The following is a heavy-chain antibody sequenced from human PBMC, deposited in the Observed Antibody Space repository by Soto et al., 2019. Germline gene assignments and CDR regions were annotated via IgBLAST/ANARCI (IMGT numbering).Heavy chain of an antibody. V-gene: IGHV2-5*01. CDR3: AHRYGGNYYRWYFDS. J-gene: IGHJ4*02. D-gene: IGHD1-26*01. CDR1: GFSLSTSGAG. CDR2: ISWKDEK. Sequence: QITLKESGPMLVKPTQTLTVTCTFSGFSLSTSGAGVGWIRQSPGKAPEWLALISWKDEKRYNPGLKSRLTITKDTSKNQVVLTMTDLDPVDTATYFCAHRYGGNYYRWYFDSWGQGTLVTVSS.